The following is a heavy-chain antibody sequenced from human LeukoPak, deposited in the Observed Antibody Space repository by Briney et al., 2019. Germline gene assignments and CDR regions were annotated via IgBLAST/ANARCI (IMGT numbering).Heavy chain of an antibody. V-gene: IGHV3-74*01. J-gene: IGHJ3*02. D-gene: IGHD3-3*01. Sequence: GGSLRLSCAASGFTFSSCWMHWVRQASGKGRVWVSRINSDGSATNYADSVKGRFSISRDNAKKTLYLQMNSLRAEDTVVYYCASVVGGYYPPVEGFDIWGQGTMVTVSA. CDR2: INSDGSAT. CDR1: GFTFSSCW. CDR3: ASVVGGYYPPVEGFDI.